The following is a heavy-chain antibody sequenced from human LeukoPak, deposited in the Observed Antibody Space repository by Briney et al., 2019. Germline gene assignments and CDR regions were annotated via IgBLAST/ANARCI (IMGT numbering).Heavy chain of an antibody. J-gene: IGHJ4*02. CDR3: VRDRGTYRPIDY. Sequence: GGSLRLSCAASGFTFSSYSMNWVRQAPGKGLEWVSSISSSSSYIYYADSVKGRFTISRDNAKNSLYLQMNSLRAEDTAIYYCVRDRGTYRPIDYWGQGTLVTVSS. CDR2: ISSSSSYI. D-gene: IGHD1-26*01. V-gene: IGHV3-21*04. CDR1: GFTFSSYS.